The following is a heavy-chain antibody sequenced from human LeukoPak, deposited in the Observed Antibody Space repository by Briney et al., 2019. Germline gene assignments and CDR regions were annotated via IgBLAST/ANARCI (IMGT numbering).Heavy chain of an antibody. D-gene: IGHD6-13*01. V-gene: IGHV3-21*01. CDR1: GFTFTSYI. CDR3: ARDLWPNIAAAGESFDY. J-gene: IGHJ4*02. CDR2: ISSSSSYI. Sequence: GGSLRLSCAASGFTFTSYIMNWVRQAPGKGLEWVSSISSSSSYIYYADSVKGRFTISRDNAKNSLYLQMNSLRAEDTAVYYCARDLWPNIAAAGESFDYWGQGTLVTVSS.